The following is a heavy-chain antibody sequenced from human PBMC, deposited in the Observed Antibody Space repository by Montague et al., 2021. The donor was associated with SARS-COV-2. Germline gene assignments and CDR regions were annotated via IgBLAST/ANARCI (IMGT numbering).Heavy chain of an antibody. CDR2: IKQDGSEK. Sequence: SLRLSCAASGFTFSRYWISLFRQAPGKGLEWVANIKQDGSEKYYLDSVKGRFTISRDNAKNSLSLQMNSLRAEDTAVYYCARLVVVAATPYWGQGTLVTVSS. D-gene: IGHD2-15*01. CDR3: ARLVVVAATPY. CDR1: GFTFSRYW. V-gene: IGHV3-7*01. J-gene: IGHJ4*02.